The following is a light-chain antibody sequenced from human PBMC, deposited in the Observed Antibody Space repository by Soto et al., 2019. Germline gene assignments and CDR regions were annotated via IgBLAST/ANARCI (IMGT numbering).Light chain of an antibody. J-gene: IGKJ4*01. CDR3: QQYGNSPLP. CDR1: QNVRSDY. CDR2: GVS. V-gene: IGKV3-20*01. Sequence: EIVLTQSPATLSLSPGDRATLSCRASQNVRSDYFAWYQQKPGQAPRVIIFGVSTRASATPDRFRGSGSGTYFTLTISRLEPDDFALYYCQQYGNSPLPFGGGTKVDIK.